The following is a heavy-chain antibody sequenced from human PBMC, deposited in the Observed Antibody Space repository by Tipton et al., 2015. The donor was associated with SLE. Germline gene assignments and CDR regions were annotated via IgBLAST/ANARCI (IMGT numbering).Heavy chain of an antibody. D-gene: IGHD2-15*01. CDR3: VRGMRYCSGGSCYGCSFDV. Sequence: TLSLTCTVSGGSISSGSYYWIRIRQPPGKGREWIGRTYISGSTNYNPSLQSRVTISVDTSKNQSSLKLSSVTAADTAVCYCVRGMRYCSGGSCYGCSFDVWGQGTMVTVSS. J-gene: IGHJ3*01. CDR1: GGSISSGSYY. V-gene: IGHV4-61*02. CDR2: TYISGST.